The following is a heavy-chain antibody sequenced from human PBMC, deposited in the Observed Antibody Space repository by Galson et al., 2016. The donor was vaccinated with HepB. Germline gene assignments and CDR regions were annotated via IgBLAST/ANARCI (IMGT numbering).Heavy chain of an antibody. CDR1: GYTFTSYG. D-gene: IGHD2-15*01. V-gene: IGHV1-18*01. J-gene: IGHJ5*02. CDR2: ISAYNGNT. Sequence: SVKVSCKASGYTFTSYGISWVRQAPGQGLEGMGWISAYNGNTNYAQKLQGRVTMTTDTSTSTAYMELRSLRSDDTADDTAVYYCARDCSGGTCYGTTWGQGTLVTVSS. CDR3: VYYCARDCSGGTCYGTT.